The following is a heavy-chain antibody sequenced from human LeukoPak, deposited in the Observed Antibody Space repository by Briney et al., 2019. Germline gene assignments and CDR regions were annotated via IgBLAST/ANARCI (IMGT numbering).Heavy chain of an antibody. J-gene: IGHJ5*02. D-gene: IGHD6-19*01. CDR3: ARGGRIAVAGTGWFDP. CDR2: ISAYNGNT. V-gene: IGHV1-18*01. Sequence: ASVKVSCKASGYTFASYGVSWVRQAPGQGLEWMGWISAYNGNTNYAQKLQGRVTMTTDTSTSTAYMELRSLRSDDTAVYYCARGGRIAVAGTGWFDPWGQGTLVTVSS. CDR1: GYTFASYG.